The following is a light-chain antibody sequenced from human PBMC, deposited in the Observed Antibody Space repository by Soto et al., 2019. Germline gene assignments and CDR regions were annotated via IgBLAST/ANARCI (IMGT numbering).Light chain of an antibody. CDR2: GAS. CDR3: QQYDSSPRLT. V-gene: IGKV3-20*01. Sequence: EIVLTQSPGTLSLSPGDRATLSCRASQNLSSSYLAWYQQKLGQAPRLLIYGASSRATGITDRFSGSVSGTDFILTISRLEPEDFAVYYCQQYDSSPRLTFGGGTKVEIK. CDR1: QNLSSSY. J-gene: IGKJ4*01.